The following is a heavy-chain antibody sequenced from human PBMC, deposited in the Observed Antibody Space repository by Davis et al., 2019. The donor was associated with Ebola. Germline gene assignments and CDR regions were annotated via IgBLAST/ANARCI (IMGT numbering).Heavy chain of an antibody. Sequence: MPSETLSLTCTVSGGSISSYYWSWIRQHPGKGLEWIGYIYYSGSTDYNPSLKSRVTISVDTSKNQFSLKLSSVTAADTAVYYCAQEYCSNSGSYCTVFDHWGQGTLVTVSS. V-gene: IGHV4-59*06. CDR3: AQEYCSNSGSYCTVFDH. J-gene: IGHJ4*02. CDR1: GGSISSYY. D-gene: IGHD3-10*01. CDR2: IYYSGST.